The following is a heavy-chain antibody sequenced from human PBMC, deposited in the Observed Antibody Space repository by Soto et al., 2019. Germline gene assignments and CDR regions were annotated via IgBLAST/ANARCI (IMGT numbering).Heavy chain of an antibody. Sequence: ASVKVSCKASGYTFTSYGMTWVGQAPGQGLEWMGWINLKSGGTHYAQKLQGWVTMTRDTSSSTAYMEQSRLRSDDTAVYYCAREYGSGIGLGAFDICGQGTMVT. V-gene: IGHV1-2*04. CDR2: INLKSGGT. CDR1: GYTFTSYG. CDR3: AREYGSGIGLGAFDI. J-gene: IGHJ3*02. D-gene: IGHD2-15*01.